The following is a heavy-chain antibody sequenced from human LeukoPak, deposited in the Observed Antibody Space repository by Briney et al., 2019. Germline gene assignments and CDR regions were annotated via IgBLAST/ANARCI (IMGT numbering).Heavy chain of an antibody. D-gene: IGHD3-10*01. CDR2: IWHDGSNK. Sequence: GGSLRLSCAASGFTFSSNGMHWVRQAPGKGLEWVAVIWHDGSNKYYADSVKGRFTISRDNSKNTLYLQMNSLRAEDTAVYYCARDREYWFDPWGQGTLATVSS. V-gene: IGHV3-33*01. J-gene: IGHJ5*02. CDR3: ARDREYWFDP. CDR1: GFTFSSNG.